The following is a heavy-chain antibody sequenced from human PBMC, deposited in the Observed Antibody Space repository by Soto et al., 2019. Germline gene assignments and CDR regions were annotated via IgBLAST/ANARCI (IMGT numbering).Heavy chain of an antibody. V-gene: IGHV4-31*03. CDR3: ARGRTSFDP. CDR1: GGSISSGGYY. J-gene: IGHJ5*02. Sequence: QVHLQETVPGLVKPSQTLSLTCSVSGGSISSGGYYWSWIRQHPGEGLEWIGHIYFSGSTYYNPSLKSRITISVDTSKNQFSLRLNSVTAADTAVYYCARGRTSFDPWGQGTLVSVSS. D-gene: IGHD2-8*01. CDR2: IYFSGST.